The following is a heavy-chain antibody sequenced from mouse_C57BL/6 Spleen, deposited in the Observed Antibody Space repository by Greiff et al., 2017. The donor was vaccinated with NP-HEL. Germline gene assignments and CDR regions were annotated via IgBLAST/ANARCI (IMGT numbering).Heavy chain of an antibody. CDR2: IRSKSNNYAT. V-gene: IGHV10-1*01. Sequence: EVQRVESGGGLVQPKGSLRLSCAASGFSFNTYAMNWVRQAPGKGLEWVARIRSKSNNYATYYADSVKDRFTISRDDSESMLYLQMNNLKTEDTAMYYCVRSTSYYFDYWGQGTTLTVSS. J-gene: IGHJ2*01. CDR3: VRSTSYYFDY. CDR1: GFSFNTYA. D-gene: IGHD5-5*01.